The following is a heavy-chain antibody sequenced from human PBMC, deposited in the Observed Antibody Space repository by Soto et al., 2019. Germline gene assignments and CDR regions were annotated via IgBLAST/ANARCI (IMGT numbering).Heavy chain of an antibody. Sequence: GGSLRLSCAASGFTFSSYAIHWVRQAPGKGLEWVAVISYDGSNKYYADSVKGRFTISRDNSKNTLYLQMNSLRAEDTAVYYCARDRRAYYDFWSGYHNWFDPWGQGTLVTVSS. CDR3: ARDRRAYYDFWSGYHNWFDP. D-gene: IGHD3-3*01. V-gene: IGHV3-30-3*01. CDR1: GFTFSSYA. J-gene: IGHJ5*02. CDR2: ISYDGSNK.